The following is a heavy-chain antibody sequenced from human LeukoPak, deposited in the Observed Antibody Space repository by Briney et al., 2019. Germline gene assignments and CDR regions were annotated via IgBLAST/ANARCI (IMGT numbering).Heavy chain of an antibody. CDR1: GFTFSSYS. D-gene: IGHD3-22*01. Sequence: GGSLRLSCAAAGFTFSSYSMNWVRQAPGKGLEWISYISGRTGTMYYADSVQGRFTISRDNAKNSLYLQLNSLRDEDTAVYYCARDRSPYTTSAYYLDYWGQGTLVTVSS. V-gene: IGHV3-48*02. J-gene: IGHJ4*02. CDR2: ISGRTGTM. CDR3: ARDRSPYTTSAYYLDY.